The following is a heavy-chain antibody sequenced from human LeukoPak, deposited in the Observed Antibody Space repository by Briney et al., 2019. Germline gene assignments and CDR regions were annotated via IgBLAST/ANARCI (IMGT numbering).Heavy chain of an antibody. CDR1: GYTFTGYY. CDR3: ATAQRRIDDIQLRDY. D-gene: IGHD3-9*01. V-gene: IGHV1-2*02. J-gene: IGHJ4*02. Sequence: ASVKVSCKASGYTFTGYYIHWVRQAPGQGLEWMGWINPNSGVTHYPQKFQGRVTMTRDTSIRTAYMEVSSLRSEDTAVYYCATAQRRIDDIQLRDYWGQGTLVTVSS. CDR2: INPNSGVT.